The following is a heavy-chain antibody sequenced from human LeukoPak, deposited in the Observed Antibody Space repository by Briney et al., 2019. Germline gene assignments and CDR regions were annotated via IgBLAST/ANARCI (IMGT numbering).Heavy chain of an antibody. D-gene: IGHD3/OR15-3a*01. Sequence: ASVKVSCKASGYTFTAYYLHWVRQAPGQGLEWMGWINPNSGGTNYAQTFQGRVTMTRDTSISTAYMDLSTLRSDDTAVYYCARVADFRQSFDFWGQGTLVIVS. CDR3: ARVADFRQSFDF. CDR1: GYTFTAYY. J-gene: IGHJ4*02. CDR2: INPNSGGT. V-gene: IGHV1-2*02.